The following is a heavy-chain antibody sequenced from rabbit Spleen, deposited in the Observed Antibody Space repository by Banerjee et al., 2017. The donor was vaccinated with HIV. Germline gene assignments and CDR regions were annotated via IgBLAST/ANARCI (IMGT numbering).Heavy chain of an antibody. J-gene: IGHJ6*01. CDR1: GFSFSSNW. Sequence: LEESGGGLVKPGGTLTLTCTVSGFSFSSNWICWVRQAPGKGLEWVVCIDAGSSGFTYFANWAKGRFTISKTSSTTVTLQMTSLTVADTATYFCARDTGTSFSTYGMDLWGQGTLVTVS. CDR3: ARDTGTSFSTYGMDL. CDR2: IDAGSSGFT. D-gene: IGHD8-1*01. V-gene: IGHV1S45*01.